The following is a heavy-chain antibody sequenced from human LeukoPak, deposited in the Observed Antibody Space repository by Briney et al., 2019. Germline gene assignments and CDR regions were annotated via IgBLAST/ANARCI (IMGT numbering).Heavy chain of an antibody. Sequence: GGSLRLSWAASGFTFSSYAMSWVRQARGKGREWVSAISGSGGSTYDADAVKGRVTISRDNSKNTGYVQMNRQRAEDMDLYYCATQNDFYCSGGSCYVLDPDAFDIWGQGTMVTVSS. CDR2: ISGSGGST. D-gene: IGHD2-15*01. CDR1: GFTFSSYA. CDR3: ATQNDFYCSGGSCYVLDPDAFDI. V-gene: IGHV3-23*01. J-gene: IGHJ3*02.